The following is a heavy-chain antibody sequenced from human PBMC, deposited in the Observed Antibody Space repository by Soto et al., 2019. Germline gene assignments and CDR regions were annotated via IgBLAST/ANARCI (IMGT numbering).Heavy chain of an antibody. CDR3: ARGGSGWYKDGMDV. J-gene: IGHJ6*02. D-gene: IGHD6-19*01. Sequence: QVQLVESGGGVVQPGRSLRLSCAASGFTFSSYAMHGVRQAPGKGLEWVAVISYDGSNKYYADSVKGRFTISRDNSKNTLYLQMNSLRAEDTAVYYCARGGSGWYKDGMDVWGQGTTVTVSS. V-gene: IGHV3-30-3*01. CDR1: GFTFSSYA. CDR2: ISYDGSNK.